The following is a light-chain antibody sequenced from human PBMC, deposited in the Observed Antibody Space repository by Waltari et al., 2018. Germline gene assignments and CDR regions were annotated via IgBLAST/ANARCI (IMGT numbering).Light chain of an antibody. V-gene: IGKV2-28*01. CDR2: LGS. CDR3: MQALQTPLT. Sequence: DIVMTQSPLSLPVTTGEPASISCRSSQSLLHSNGYNYLDWYLQKPGQSPQLLIYLGSNRASGVPDRFSCSGSGTDFTLKISRVEAEDVGVYYCMQALQTPLTFGGGTKVEIK. CDR1: QSLLHSNGYNY. J-gene: IGKJ4*01.